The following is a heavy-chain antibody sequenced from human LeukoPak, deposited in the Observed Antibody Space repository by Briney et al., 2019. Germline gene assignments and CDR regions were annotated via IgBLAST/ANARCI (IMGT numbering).Heavy chain of an antibody. D-gene: IGHD7-27*01. Sequence: GGSLRLSCAASGFTFSYYWMSWVRQAPGKGLEWVANIKQDGSEKYYVDSVKGRFTISRDNAKNSLYLQMNSLRAEDTAVYYCARLRVWVHDAFDIWGQGTMVTVSS. CDR1: GFTFSYYW. CDR2: IKQDGSEK. CDR3: ARLRVWVHDAFDI. J-gene: IGHJ3*02. V-gene: IGHV3-7*01.